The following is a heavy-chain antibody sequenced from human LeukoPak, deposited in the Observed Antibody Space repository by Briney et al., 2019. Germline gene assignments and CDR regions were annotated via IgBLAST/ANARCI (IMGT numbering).Heavy chain of an antibody. J-gene: IGHJ4*02. CDR1: GFTFSSYW. D-gene: IGHD2-2*01. Sequence: PGGSLRLSCAASGFTFSSYWMSWVRQAPGKGLEWVSAISGSGGSTYYADSVKGRFTISRDNSKNTLYLQMNSLRAEDTAVYYCAKDLHPGYCSSTSCYPNPFDYWGQGTLVTVSS. V-gene: IGHV3-23*01. CDR3: AKDLHPGYCSSTSCYPNPFDY. CDR2: ISGSGGST.